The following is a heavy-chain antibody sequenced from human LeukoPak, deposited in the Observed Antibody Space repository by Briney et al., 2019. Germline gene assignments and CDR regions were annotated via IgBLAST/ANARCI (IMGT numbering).Heavy chain of an antibody. Sequence: GASVKVSCKVSGYTLTELSMHWVRQAPGKGLEWMGGFDPEDGETIYAQKFQGRVTITRDTSASTAYMELSSLRSEDTAVYYCARPYIVATTPHAFDIWGQGTMVTVSS. CDR1: GYTLTELS. CDR2: FDPEDGET. D-gene: IGHD5-12*01. J-gene: IGHJ3*02. V-gene: IGHV1-24*01. CDR3: ARPYIVATTPHAFDI.